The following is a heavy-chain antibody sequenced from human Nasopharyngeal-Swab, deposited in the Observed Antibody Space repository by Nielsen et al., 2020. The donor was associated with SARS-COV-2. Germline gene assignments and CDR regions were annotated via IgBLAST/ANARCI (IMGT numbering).Heavy chain of an antibody. CDR3: ARQFRGYYDSSGPLSWFDP. Sequence: VRQALGKGLEWMERIDPSDSYTNYSPSFQGHVTISADKSISTAYLQWSSLKASDTAMYYCARQFRGYYDSSGPLSWFDPWGQGTLVTVSS. D-gene: IGHD3-22*01. J-gene: IGHJ5*02. V-gene: IGHV5-10-1*01. CDR2: IDPSDSYT.